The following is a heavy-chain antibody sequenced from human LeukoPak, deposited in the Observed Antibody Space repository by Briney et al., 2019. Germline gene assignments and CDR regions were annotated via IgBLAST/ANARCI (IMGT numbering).Heavy chain of an antibody. Sequence: PGGSPRLSCAASGFTFDNYAMHWVRQAPGKGLEWVSGIAWNSGNTGFADSVKGRFTISRDNAENSLSLQMNSLTPEDTAFYFCAKDMNSYGSGSSYNPWGPFDSWGQGTLVTVSS. CDR3: AKDMNSYGSGSSYNPWGPFDS. V-gene: IGHV3-9*01. CDR1: GFTFDNYA. J-gene: IGHJ4*02. D-gene: IGHD3-10*01. CDR2: IAWNSGNT.